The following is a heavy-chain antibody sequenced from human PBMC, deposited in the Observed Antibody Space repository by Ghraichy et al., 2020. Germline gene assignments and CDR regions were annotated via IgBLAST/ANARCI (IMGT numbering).Heavy chain of an antibody. J-gene: IGHJ6*02. CDR2: INHSGST. D-gene: IGHD2-8*02. Sequence: SETLSLTCAVYGGSFSGYYWSWIRQPPGKGLEWIGEINHSGSTNYNPSLKSRVTISVDTSKNQFSLKLSSVTAADTAVYYCARGGPIVLVVYASGSRGMDVWGQGTTVTVSS. CDR3: ARGGPIVLVVYASGSRGMDV. V-gene: IGHV4-34*01. CDR1: GGSFSGYY.